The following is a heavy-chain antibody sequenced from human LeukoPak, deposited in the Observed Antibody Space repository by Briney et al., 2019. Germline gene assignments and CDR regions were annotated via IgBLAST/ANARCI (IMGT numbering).Heavy chain of an antibody. CDR3: ARVVAAATWPFDI. D-gene: IGHD2-15*01. CDR1: GYSISSGYY. Sequence: KPSETLSLTCAVSGYSISSGYYWGWIRQPPGKGLEWIGSIYHSGSTYYNPSLKSRVTISVDTSKNQFSLKLSSVTAADTALYYCARVVAAATWPFDIWGQGTMVTVSS. V-gene: IGHV4-38-2*01. CDR2: IYHSGST. J-gene: IGHJ3*02.